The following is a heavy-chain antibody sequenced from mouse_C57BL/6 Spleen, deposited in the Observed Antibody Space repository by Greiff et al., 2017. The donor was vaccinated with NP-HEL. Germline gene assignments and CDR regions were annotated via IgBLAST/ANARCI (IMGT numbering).Heavy chain of an antibody. CDR2: IDPSDSYT. CDR1: GYTFTSYW. V-gene: IGHV1-69*01. CDR3: ARINYYGLDY. Sequence: QVQLQQPGAELVMPGASVKLSCKASGYTFTSYWMHWVKQRPGQGLEWIGEIDPSDSYTNYNQKFKGKSTLTVDKSSSTAYMQLSSLTSEDSAVYYCARINYYGLDYWGQGTTLTVSS. J-gene: IGHJ2*01. D-gene: IGHD1-1*02.